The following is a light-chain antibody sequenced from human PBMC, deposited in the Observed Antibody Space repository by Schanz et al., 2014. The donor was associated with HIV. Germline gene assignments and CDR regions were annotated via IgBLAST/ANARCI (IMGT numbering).Light chain of an antibody. V-gene: IGLV2-8*01. CDR2: EVS. CDR1: SSDVGGYNY. J-gene: IGLJ1*01. CDR3: AAWDDSLNGYV. Sequence: QSALTQPASVSGSPGQSITISCTGTSSDVGGYNYVSWYQQHPGKAPKLMIYEVSERPSGVPDRFSGSKSGNTASLTVSGLQADDEADYYCAAWDDSLNGYVFGTGTKLTVL.